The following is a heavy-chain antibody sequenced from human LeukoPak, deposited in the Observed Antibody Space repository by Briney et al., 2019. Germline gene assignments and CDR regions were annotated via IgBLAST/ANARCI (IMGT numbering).Heavy chain of an antibody. J-gene: IGHJ2*01. CDR2: IYYSGST. CDR3: AKLGASPALWYFDL. V-gene: IGHV4-59*11. CDR1: GSSISSHY. Sequence: SETLSLTCTVSGSSISSHYWSWIRQPPGKGLEWIGYIYYSGSTNYNPSLKSRVTISVDTSKNQFSLKLSSVTAADTAVYYCAKLGASPALWYFDLWGRGTLVTVSS. D-gene: IGHD3-3*02.